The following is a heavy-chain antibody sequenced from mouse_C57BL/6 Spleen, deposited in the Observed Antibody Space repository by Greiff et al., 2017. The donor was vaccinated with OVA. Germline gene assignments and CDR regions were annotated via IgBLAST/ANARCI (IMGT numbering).Heavy chain of an antibody. CDR3: ARAVYSNYRYFDV. V-gene: IGHV5-17*01. J-gene: IGHJ1*03. D-gene: IGHD2-5*01. Sequence: EVKLQESGGGLVKPGGSLKLSCAASGFTFSDYGMHWVRQAPEKGLEWVAYISSGCSTIYYADTVKGRFIISRDNAKNTLFLQMTSLRSEDTAVYYCARAVYSNYRYFDVWGTGTTVTVSS. CDR1: GFTFSDYG. CDR2: ISSGCSTI.